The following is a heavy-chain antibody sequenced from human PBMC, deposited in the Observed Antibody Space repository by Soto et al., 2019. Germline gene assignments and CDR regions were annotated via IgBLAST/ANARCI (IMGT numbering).Heavy chain of an antibody. CDR2: IYRTGST. CDR1: GGSFTSNNW. CDR3: ARGDPGTSFDY. J-gene: IGHJ4*02. D-gene: IGHD1-7*01. V-gene: IGHV4-4*02. Sequence: QVQLQESGPGLVKPSGTLSLTCAVSGGSFTSNNWWTWVLQPPGQGLEWIGEIYRTGSTNYNPSLKSRVTRSLDKSENQFSLKVTSLTAADTDVYYCARGDPGTSFDYWGQGTLVTVSS.